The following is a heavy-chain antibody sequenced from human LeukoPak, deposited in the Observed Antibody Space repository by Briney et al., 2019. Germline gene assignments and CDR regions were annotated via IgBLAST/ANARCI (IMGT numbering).Heavy chain of an antibody. V-gene: IGHV3-74*01. CDR1: GFTFSSYW. CDR3: AISMCSSTSCYMGGMDV. J-gene: IGHJ6*02. D-gene: IGHD2-2*02. CDR2: INSDGTST. Sequence: GGSLRLSWAASGFTFSSYWMHWVRQAPGKGLVWVSRINSDGTSTTYADSVKGRFTISRDNAKNTLYLQMSSLRAEDTAVYYCAISMCSSTSCYMGGMDVWGQGTTVTVSS.